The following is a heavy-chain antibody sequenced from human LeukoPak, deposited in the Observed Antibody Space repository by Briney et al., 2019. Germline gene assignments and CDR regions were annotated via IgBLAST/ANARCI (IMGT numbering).Heavy chain of an antibody. Sequence: GGSLRLSCAASGFTFSTYNMNWVRQAPGKGLEWVSYISSSSSTIYYADSVKGRFTISRDNGKNSHYLQMNSLRAEDTAVYYCARDDRNTWYYFDYWGQGTLVTVSS. D-gene: IGHD6-13*01. CDR3: ARDDRNTWYYFDY. V-gene: IGHV3-48*01. J-gene: IGHJ4*02. CDR1: GFTFSTYN. CDR2: ISSSSSTI.